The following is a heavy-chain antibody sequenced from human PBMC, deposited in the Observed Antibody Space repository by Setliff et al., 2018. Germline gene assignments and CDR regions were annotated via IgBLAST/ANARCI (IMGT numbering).Heavy chain of an antibody. CDR3: ARLRGAFDN. CDR1: GGSISSYY. Sequence: KPSETLSLTCTVSGGSISSYYWSWIRQPPGKRLEWIGYIYYSGSTNYNPSLESRVTISVDTSKNQFSLRLNSATAADTAVYYCARLRGAFDNWGQGTLVTVSS. J-gene: IGHJ4*02. V-gene: IGHV4-59*01. CDR2: IYYSGST. D-gene: IGHD3-16*01.